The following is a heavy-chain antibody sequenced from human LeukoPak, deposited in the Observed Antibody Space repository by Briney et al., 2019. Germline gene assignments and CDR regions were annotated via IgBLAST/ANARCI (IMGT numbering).Heavy chain of an antibody. J-gene: IGHJ3*02. Sequence: KPSETLSLTCTVSGGSISSYYWSWIRQPAGKGLEWIGRIYTSGSTNYNPSLKSRVTMSVDTSKNQFSLKLSSVTAADTAVYYCARPSTYYYGSGSYDYAFDIWGQGTMVTVSS. V-gene: IGHV4-4*07. CDR3: ARPSTYYYGSGSYDYAFDI. D-gene: IGHD3-10*01. CDR2: IYTSGST. CDR1: GGSISSYY.